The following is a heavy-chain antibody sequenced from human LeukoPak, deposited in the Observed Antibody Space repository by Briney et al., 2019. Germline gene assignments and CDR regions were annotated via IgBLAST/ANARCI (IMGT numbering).Heavy chain of an antibody. J-gene: IGHJ6*02. CDR1: GGTFSSYA. Sequence: SVKVSCKASGGTFSSYAISWVRQAPGQGLEWMGRIIPIFGIANYAQKFQGRVTIAADKSTSTAYMELSSLRSEDTAVYYCASSRRPGSTAQYYYYYYGMDVWGQGTTVTVSS. V-gene: IGHV1-69*04. D-gene: IGHD6-13*01. CDR3: ASSRRPGSTAQYYYYYYGMDV. CDR2: IIPIFGIA.